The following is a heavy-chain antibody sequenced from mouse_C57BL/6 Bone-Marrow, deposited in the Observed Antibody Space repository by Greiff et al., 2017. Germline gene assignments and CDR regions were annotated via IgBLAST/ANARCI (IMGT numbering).Heavy chain of an antibody. J-gene: IGHJ3*01. V-gene: IGHV5-6*01. CDR3: ARPHLGAY. CDR2: ISSGGSYT. D-gene: IGHD3-1*01. CDR1: GFTFSSYG. Sequence: EVKLVESGGDLVKPGGSLKLSCAASGFTFSSYGMSWVRQTPDKRLEWVATISSGGSYTYYPDSVKGRFTISRDNAKNTLYLQMSSLKSEDTAMYYCARPHLGAYRGQGTLVTVSA.